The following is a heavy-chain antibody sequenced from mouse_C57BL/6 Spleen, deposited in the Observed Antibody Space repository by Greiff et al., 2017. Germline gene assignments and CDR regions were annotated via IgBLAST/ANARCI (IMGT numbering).Heavy chain of an antibody. D-gene: IGHD2-1*01. V-gene: IGHV1-59*01. J-gene: IGHJ2*01. Sequence: QVQLQQPGAELVRPGTSVTLSCKASGYTFTSYWMHWVKQRPGQGLEWLGVIDPSDSYTNYIQKFKGKATLTVDTSSSTAYMQLSSLTSEDSAVYYCAREGNYSFDDWGQGTTLTVAS. CDR1: GYTFTSYW. CDR3: AREGNYSFDD. CDR2: IDPSDSYT.